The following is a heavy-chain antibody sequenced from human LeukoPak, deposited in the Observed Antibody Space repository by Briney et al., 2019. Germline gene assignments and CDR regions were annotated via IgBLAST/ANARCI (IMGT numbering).Heavy chain of an antibody. J-gene: IGHJ4*02. CDR3: ARDPGVAAAGTVGYFDS. CDR1: GFSFSGYW. Sequence: PGGSLRLSCAASGFSFSGYWMSWVRQTPGKGLEWVANIKQDGSATYYVDSVTGRFTISRDNARNSLYLQMNSLRAEDTAVYYCARDPGVAAAGTVGYFDSWGQGSLVTVSS. D-gene: IGHD6-13*01. V-gene: IGHV3-7*01. CDR2: IKQDGSAT.